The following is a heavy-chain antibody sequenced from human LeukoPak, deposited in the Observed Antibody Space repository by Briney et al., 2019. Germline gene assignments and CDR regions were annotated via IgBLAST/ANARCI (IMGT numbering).Heavy chain of an antibody. CDR1: GFTFSNAW. D-gene: IGHD1-1*01. J-gene: IGHJ3*02. CDR3: SYGFTTLDPEVLESAFDI. CDR2: IKSKTDGGTT. V-gene: IGHV3-15*01. Sequence: PGGSLRLSCAASGFTFSNAWMSWVRQAPGKGLEWVGRIKSKTDGGTTDYAAPVKGRFTISRDDSKNTLYLQMNSLRAEDTAVYYCSYGFTTLDPEVLESAFDIWGQGTMVTVSS.